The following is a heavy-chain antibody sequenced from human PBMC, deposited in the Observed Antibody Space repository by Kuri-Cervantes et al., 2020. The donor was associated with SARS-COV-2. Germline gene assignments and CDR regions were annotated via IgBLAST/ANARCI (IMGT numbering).Heavy chain of an antibody. D-gene: IGHD2-2*01. CDR1: GGSISSSSYY. CDR2: IYYSGST. V-gene: IGHV4-39*01. CDR3: ARHPPRDLMPWVD. J-gene: IGHJ4*02. Sequence: SETLSLTCTVSGGSISSSSYYWGWIRQPSGKGLEWIGSIYYSGSTYYNPSLKSRVTISVDTSKNQFSLKLSSVTAADTAVYYCARHPPRDLMPWVDWGQGTLVTV.